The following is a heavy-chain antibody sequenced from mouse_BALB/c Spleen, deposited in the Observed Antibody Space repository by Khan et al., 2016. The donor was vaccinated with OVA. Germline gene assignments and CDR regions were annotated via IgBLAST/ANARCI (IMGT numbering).Heavy chain of an antibody. J-gene: IGHJ2*01. D-gene: IGHD1-2*01. Sequence: EVKLLESGPGLVKPSQSLSLICTVTGYSITSDYAWNWIRQFPGNKLEWMGFISYSGNTKYNPSLKSRISITRDTSKNQFFLQLNSVTTEDTATYYCARTARIKYWGQGTTLTVSS. CDR1: GYSITSDYA. V-gene: IGHV3-2*02. CDR3: ARTARIKY. CDR2: ISYSGNT.